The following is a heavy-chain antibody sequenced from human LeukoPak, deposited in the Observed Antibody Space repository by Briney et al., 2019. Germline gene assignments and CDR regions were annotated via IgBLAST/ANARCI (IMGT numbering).Heavy chain of an antibody. Sequence: SETLSLTRAVSGYSISSGYYWGWIRQPPGKGLEWIGSIYHSGSTYYNPSLKSRVTISVDTSKNQFSLKLSSVTAADTAVYYCARVYYGVDYWDQGTLVTVSS. CDR1: GYSISSGYY. J-gene: IGHJ4*02. CDR3: ARVYYGVDY. V-gene: IGHV4-38-2*01. CDR2: IYHSGST. D-gene: IGHD3-10*01.